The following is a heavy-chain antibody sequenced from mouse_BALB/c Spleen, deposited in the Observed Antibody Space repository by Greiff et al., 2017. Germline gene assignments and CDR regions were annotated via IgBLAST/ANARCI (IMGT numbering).Heavy chain of an antibody. CDR1: GYNFTSYW. J-gene: IGHJ3*01. Sequence: QVQLKQPGAELVKPGTSVKLSCKASGYNFTSYWINWVKLRPGQGLEWIGDIYPGSGSTNYNEKFKSKATLTVDTSSSTAYMQLSSLASEDSALYYCARWGSEGFAYWGQGTLVTVSA. V-gene: IGHV1-55*01. CDR3: ARWGSEGFAY. CDR2: IYPGSGST.